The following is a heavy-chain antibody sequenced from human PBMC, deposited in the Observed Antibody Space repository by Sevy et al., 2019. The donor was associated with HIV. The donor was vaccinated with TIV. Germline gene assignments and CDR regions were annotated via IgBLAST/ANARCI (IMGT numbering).Heavy chain of an antibody. CDR3: ARAPLPWGGSYESAFDI. CDR2: INPNSGGT. V-gene: IGHV1-2*06. D-gene: IGHD1-26*01. Sequence: ASVKVSCKASGYTFTGYYMHWVRQAPGQGLEWMGRINPNSGGTNYAQKFQGRVTMTRDTSISTAYMELSRLRSDDTAVYYCARAPLPWGGSYESAFDIWGQGTMVTVSS. J-gene: IGHJ3*02. CDR1: GYTFTGYY.